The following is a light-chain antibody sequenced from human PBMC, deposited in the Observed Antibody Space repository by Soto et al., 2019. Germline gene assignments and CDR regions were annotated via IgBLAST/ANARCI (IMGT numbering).Light chain of an antibody. Sequence: QSALTQPASVSGSPGQSITISCTGTSSDVGAYNYVSWYQHHPGKAPKLMIYEVSNRPSGTSNRFSGSKSGNTASLTISGLQAEDEGDYFCSSYTNSDTYVFGTGTKLTVL. J-gene: IGLJ1*01. CDR2: EVS. V-gene: IGLV2-14*01. CDR3: SSYTNSDTYV. CDR1: SSDVGAYNY.